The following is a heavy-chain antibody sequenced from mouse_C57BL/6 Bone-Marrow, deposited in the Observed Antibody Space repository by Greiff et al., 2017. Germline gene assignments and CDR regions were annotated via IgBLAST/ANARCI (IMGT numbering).Heavy chain of an antibody. CDR3: AREIYYYGPYFDV. D-gene: IGHD1-1*01. Sequence: EVKLMESEGGLVQPGSSMKLSCTASGFTFSDYYMAWVRQVPEKGLEWVANINYDGSSTYYLDSLKSRFIISRDNAKNILYLQMSSLKSEDTATXYCAREIYYYGPYFDVWGTGTTVTVSS. V-gene: IGHV5-16*01. CDR1: GFTFSDYY. CDR2: INYDGSST. J-gene: IGHJ1*03.